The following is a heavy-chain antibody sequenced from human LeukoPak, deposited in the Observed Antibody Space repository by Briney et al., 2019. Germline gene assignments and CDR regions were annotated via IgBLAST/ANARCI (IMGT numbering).Heavy chain of an antibody. CDR3: ARAPLVVAATYFDY. J-gene: IGHJ4*02. D-gene: IGHD2-15*01. CDR2: IYTSGST. Sequence: SETLSLTCTVPGGSISSYYWSWLRQPAGKGLEWLGRIYTSGSTNYNPSLKSRVTISVDTSKNQFSLKLSSVTAADTAVYYCARAPLVVAATYFDYWGQGTVVTVSS. CDR1: GGSISSYY. V-gene: IGHV4-4*07.